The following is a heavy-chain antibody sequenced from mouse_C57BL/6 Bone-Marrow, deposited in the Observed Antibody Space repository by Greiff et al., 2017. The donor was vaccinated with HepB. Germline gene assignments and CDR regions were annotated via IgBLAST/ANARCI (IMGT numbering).Heavy chain of an antibody. D-gene: IGHD1-1*02. J-gene: IGHJ3*01. CDR1: GYTFTDYY. CDR2: INPNNGGT. CDR3: ARARGGSGAWFAY. Sequence: VQLQQSGPELVKPGASVKISCKASGYTFTDYYMNWVKQSHGKSLEWIGDINPNNGGTSYNQKFKGKATLTVDKSSSTAYMELRSLTSEDSAVYYCARARGGSGAWFAYWGQGTLVTVSA. V-gene: IGHV1-26*01.